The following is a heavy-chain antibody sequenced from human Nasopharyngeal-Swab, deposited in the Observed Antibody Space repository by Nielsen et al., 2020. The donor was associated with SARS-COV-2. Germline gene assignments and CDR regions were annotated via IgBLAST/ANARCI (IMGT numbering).Heavy chain of an antibody. CDR2: ISGGGGST. CDR3: ARFPRYDLYSFQSEYFQN. Sequence: GASLTISCAVSGFTFRNYAMGWVRQAPGKGLEWVSGISGGGGSTYYADSVKGRFTISRDNYNSKNTVDLQMNSLGAEDTAVYYCARFPRYDLYSFQSEYFQNWGQGTLVTVSS. J-gene: IGHJ1*01. D-gene: IGHD3-3*01. CDR1: GFTFRNYA. V-gene: IGHV3-23*01.